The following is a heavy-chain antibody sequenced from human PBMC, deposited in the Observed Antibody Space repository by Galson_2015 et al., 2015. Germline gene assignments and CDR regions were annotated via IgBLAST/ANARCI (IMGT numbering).Heavy chain of an antibody. J-gene: IGHJ6*03. D-gene: IGHD3/OR15-3a*01. V-gene: IGHV3-49*04. CDR1: GFTFGDYA. CDR3: TRFGQSSLDYYYMDV. Sequence: SLRLSCAASGFTFGDYAMSWVRQAPGKGLEWVGFIRSKAYGGTTEYAASAKGRFTISRDDSKSIAYLQMNSLKTEDTAVYYCTRFGQSSLDYYYMDVWGSGTAVTVSS. CDR2: IRSKAYGGTT.